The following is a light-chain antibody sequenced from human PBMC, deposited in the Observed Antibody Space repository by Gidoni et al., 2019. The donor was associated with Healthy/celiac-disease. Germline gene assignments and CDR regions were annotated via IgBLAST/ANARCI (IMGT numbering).Light chain of an antibody. V-gene: IGKV3-11*01. CDR2: DAS. CDR3: QQRSNWPPKYT. CDR1: QSVSIY. Sequence: EIVLTQSPATPSLSPGERATLSCRASQSVSIYLAWYQQKPGQAPRLLIYDASNRATGIPARFSGSGSGTDFTLTISSLEPEDFAVYYCQQRSNWPPKYTFGQGTKLEIK. J-gene: IGKJ2*01.